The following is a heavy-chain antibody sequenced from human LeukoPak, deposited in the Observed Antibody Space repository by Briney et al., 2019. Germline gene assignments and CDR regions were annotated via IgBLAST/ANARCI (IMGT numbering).Heavy chain of an antibody. CDR2: INHSGST. Sequence: SETLSLTCAVYGGSFSGYYWSWIRQPPGKGLEWIGEINHSGSTNYNPSLKSRVTISVDTSKNQFSLKLSSVTAADTAVYYCARGLLRAYYDFWSGYSTPSFDYWGQGTLVTVPS. V-gene: IGHV4-34*01. J-gene: IGHJ4*02. CDR3: ARGLLRAYYDFWSGYSTPSFDY. D-gene: IGHD3-3*01. CDR1: GGSFSGYY.